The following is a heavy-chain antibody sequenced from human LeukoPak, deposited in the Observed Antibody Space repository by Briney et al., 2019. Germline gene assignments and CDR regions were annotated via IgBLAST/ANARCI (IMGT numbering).Heavy chain of an antibody. CDR1: GYTFTSYG. V-gene: IGHV1-18*01. CDR3: ARVPSGYSSNWFDS. D-gene: IGHD3-22*01. CDR2: ISAYNGNT. J-gene: IGHJ5*01. Sequence: ASVKVSCKASGYTFTSYGISWVRQAPGQGLEWMGWISAYNGNTNYAQKLQGRVTMTTDTSTSTAYMELRSLRSDDTAVYYCARVPSGYSSNWFDSWGQGTLVTVSS.